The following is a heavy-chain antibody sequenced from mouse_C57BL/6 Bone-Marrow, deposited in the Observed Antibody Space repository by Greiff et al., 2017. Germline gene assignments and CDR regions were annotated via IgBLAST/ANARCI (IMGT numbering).Heavy chain of an antibody. V-gene: IGHV1-64*01. CDR2: IHPNSGST. D-gene: IGHD2-4*01. CDR1: GYTFTSYW. J-gene: IGHJ3*01. Sequence: QVHVKQPGAELVKPGASVKLSCKASGYTFTSYWMHWVKQRPGQGLEWIGMIHPNSGSTNYNEKFKSKATLTVDKSSSTAYMQLSSLTSEDSAVYYCAYDYEAWFAYWCQGTLVTVSA. CDR3: AYDYEAWFAY.